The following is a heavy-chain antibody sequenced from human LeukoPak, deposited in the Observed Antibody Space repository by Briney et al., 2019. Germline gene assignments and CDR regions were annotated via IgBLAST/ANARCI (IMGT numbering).Heavy chain of an antibody. CDR2: IYSSGST. V-gene: IGHV4-4*08. CDR3: ARRNDFDI. J-gene: IGHJ3*02. Sequence: SETLSLTCTVSGCSITRYHWRWIRQPPGKGLELIGYIYSSGSTEHKPSLESRATISADTSKNQFSLKLTFVTAADTAIYYCARRNDFDIWGQGTMVTVSS. CDR1: GCSITRYH.